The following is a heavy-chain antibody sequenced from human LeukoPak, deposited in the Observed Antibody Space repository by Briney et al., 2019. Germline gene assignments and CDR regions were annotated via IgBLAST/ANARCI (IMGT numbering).Heavy chain of an antibody. CDR2: IHQDGSEK. J-gene: IGHJ4*02. Sequence: QPGGSLRLSCAASGFTFSSYWMSWVRQAPGKGLEWVANIHQDGSEKYYVDSVKGRFTISRDNAEDSLYLQMNGPSAEDTAVYYCAREAFIVVPTAIPFYFGYWGQGALVTVSS. CDR3: AREAFIVVPTAIPFYFGY. V-gene: IGHV3-7*01. CDR1: GFTFSSYW. D-gene: IGHD2-2*02.